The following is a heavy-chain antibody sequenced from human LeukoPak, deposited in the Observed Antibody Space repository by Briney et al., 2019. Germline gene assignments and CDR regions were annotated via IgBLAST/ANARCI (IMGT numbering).Heavy chain of an antibody. J-gene: IGHJ4*02. CDR1: GFTFSSYG. V-gene: IGHV3-33*01. Sequence: GRSLRLSCAASGFTFSSYGMHWVRQAPGKGLEWVAVIWYDGSNKYYADTVKGRFTISRDNSKNTLYLQMNSLRAEDTAVYYCAREGSYYNGLDYWGQGTLVTVSS. CDR3: AREGSYYNGLDY. CDR2: IWYDGSNK. D-gene: IGHD3-10*01.